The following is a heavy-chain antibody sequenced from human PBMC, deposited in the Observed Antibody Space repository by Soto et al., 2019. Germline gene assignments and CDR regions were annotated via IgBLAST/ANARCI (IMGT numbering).Heavy chain of an antibody. J-gene: IGHJ5*01. V-gene: IGHV4-30-4*02. CDR1: GGSINTDYY. CDR2: IYYTGGT. CDR3: ARDTASKDYDSHSYYPHFDS. Sequence: SDPLSITCTFSGGSINTDYYGSWIRQPPGKGLYWIGHIYYTGGTFYSPSLKSRLALSVDTSKNQFSLRLSSVTAADTAVYYCARDTASKDYDSHSYYPHFDSWGQGALVTVSS. D-gene: IGHD3-22*01.